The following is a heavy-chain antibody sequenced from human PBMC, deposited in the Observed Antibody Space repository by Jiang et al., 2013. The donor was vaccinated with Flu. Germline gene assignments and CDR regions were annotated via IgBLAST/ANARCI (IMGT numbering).Heavy chain of an antibody. CDR3: ARGLPYYYYGMDV. J-gene: IGHJ6*02. CDR1: GFTFSSYA. CDR2: ISYDGSNK. Sequence: VVQPGRSLRLSCAASGFTFSSYAMHWVRQAPGKGLEWVAVISYDGSNKYYADSVKGRFTISRDNSKNTLYLQMNSLRAEDTAVYYCARGLPYYYYGMDVWGQGTTVTVSS. V-gene: IGHV3-30-3*01.